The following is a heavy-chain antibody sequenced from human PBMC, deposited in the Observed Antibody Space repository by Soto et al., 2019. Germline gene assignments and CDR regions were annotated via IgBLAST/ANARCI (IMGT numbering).Heavy chain of an antibody. CDR3: ARDLGWRSATVHLDY. V-gene: IGHV1-18*04. CDR2: ISTYNGNT. D-gene: IGHD3-16*01. Sequence: ASVKVSCKASGYTFTGYYMHWVRQAPGQGLEWMGWISTYNGNTHSAQSFQDRVTMTTDTSTNTAHMELRSLRFDDTAVYYCARDLGWRSATVHLDYWGQGALVTVSS. CDR1: GYTFTGYY. J-gene: IGHJ4*02.